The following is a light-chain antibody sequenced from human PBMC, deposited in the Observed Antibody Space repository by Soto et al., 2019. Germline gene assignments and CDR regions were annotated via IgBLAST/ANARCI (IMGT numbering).Light chain of an antibody. CDR2: GAS. Sequence: DIQMTQSPSSLSASVGDTISITCRSFQTIAKSLNWYQQRPGKAPKLLIFGASNLHNGVPPRFSGSGSGTDFTLTISSLQPEDFATYYCQQSYSTLSFGQGTRLEI. J-gene: IGKJ5*01. CDR3: QQSYSTLS. V-gene: IGKV1-39*01. CDR1: QTIAKS.